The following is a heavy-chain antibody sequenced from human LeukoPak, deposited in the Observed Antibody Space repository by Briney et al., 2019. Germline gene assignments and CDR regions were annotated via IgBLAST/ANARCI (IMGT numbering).Heavy chain of an antibody. V-gene: IGHV1-18*01. CDR2: ISAYNGNT. CDR3: ARDYYDSGRPRPYNWFDP. CDR1: GYTFTSYG. Sequence: GASVKVSCKASGYTFTSYGISWVRQAPGQGLEWMGWISAYNGNTNYAQKLQGRVTMTTDTSTSTAYMELRSLRSDDTAVYYCARDYYDSGRPRPYNWFDPWGQGTLVTVSS. J-gene: IGHJ5*02. D-gene: IGHD3-10*01.